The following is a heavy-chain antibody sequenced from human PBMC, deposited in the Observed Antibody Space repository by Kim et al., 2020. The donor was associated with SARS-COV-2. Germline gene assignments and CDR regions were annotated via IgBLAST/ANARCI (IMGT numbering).Heavy chain of an antibody. CDR1: GFTFSSYA. V-gene: IGHV3-30-3*01. Sequence: GGSLRLSCAASGFTFSSYAMHWVRQAPGKGLEWVAVISYDGSNKYYADSVKGRFTISRDNSKNTLYLQMNSLRAEDTAVYYCARGECSSTSCSVFGDAFDIWGQGTMVTVSS. J-gene: IGHJ3*02. D-gene: IGHD2-2*01. CDR2: ISYDGSNK. CDR3: ARGECSSTSCSVFGDAFDI.